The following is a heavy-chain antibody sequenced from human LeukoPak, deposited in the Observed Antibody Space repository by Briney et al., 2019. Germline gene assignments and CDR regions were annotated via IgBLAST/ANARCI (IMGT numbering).Heavy chain of an antibody. CDR3: ARLLRTDGIDY. V-gene: IGHV4-38-2*02. CDR1: DYSFSSAYY. Sequence: SETLSLTCTVSDYSFSSAYYWGWIRQPPGMGLEWIGSISHSGATFYNPSLKSRVTLSVDTSKNQFSLNLSSVTAADTAVYYCARLLRTDGIDYWGQGTLVTVSS. J-gene: IGHJ4*02. D-gene: IGHD3/OR15-3a*01. CDR2: ISHSGAT.